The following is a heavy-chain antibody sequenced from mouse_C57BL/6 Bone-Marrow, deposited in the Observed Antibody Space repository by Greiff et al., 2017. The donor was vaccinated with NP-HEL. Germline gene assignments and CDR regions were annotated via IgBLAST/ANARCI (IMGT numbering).Heavy chain of an antibody. CDR2: IWWDDDK. CDR1: GFSLSTFGMG. CDR3: ARTYYYGSSYWYFDV. V-gene: IGHV8-8*01. J-gene: IGHJ1*03. Sequence: QVTLKVCGPGILQPSQTLSLPCSFSGFSLSTFGMGVGWIRQPSGKGLEGLAHIWWDDDKYYNPAMKSRLTSSKDTSKNQVFLKIANVDTADTATYYCARTYYYGSSYWYFDVWGTGTTVTVSS. D-gene: IGHD1-1*01.